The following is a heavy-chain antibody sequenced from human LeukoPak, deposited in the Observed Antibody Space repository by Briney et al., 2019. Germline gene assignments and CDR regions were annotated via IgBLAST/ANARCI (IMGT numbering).Heavy chain of an antibody. J-gene: IGHJ4*02. V-gene: IGHV4-31*03. CDR1: GGSISTGGYY. CDR2: IYHSGGT. CDR3: ARDTGSVTGSFDY. Sequence: SQTLSLTRTVSGGSISTGGYYWSWIRQHPGKGLEWIGYIYHSGGTYYNPPLKSRVTISVDTSKNQFSLKLSSVTAADTAVYYCARDTGSVTGSFDYWGQGALVTVSS. D-gene: IGHD3-9*01.